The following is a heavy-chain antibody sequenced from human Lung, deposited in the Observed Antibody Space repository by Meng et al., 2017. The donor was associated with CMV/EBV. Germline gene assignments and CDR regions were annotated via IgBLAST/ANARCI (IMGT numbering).Heavy chain of an antibody. CDR2: IRNRANSHAT. D-gene: IGHD3-22*01. CDR3: SRGDSNVPLY. J-gene: IGHJ4*02. CDR1: GFTFSDAG. V-gene: IGHV3-73*01. Sequence: GESLKISCSASGFTFSDAGLHWVRQASGRGLEWIGRIRNRANSHATAYVASVKGRFTISRDDSKNTMYLHMNSLKTDDTAVYYCSRGDSNVPLYWGPGTLVTVSS.